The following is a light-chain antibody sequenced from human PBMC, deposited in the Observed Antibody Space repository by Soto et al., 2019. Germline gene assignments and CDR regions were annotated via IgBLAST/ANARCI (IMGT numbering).Light chain of an antibody. CDR1: SSDVGGYNY. CDR3: SSYTSSSIPYV. V-gene: IGLV2-14*01. CDR2: DVS. J-gene: IGLJ1*01. Sequence: QSALTQPASVSGSPGQSITISCTGTSSDVGGYNYVSWYQQHPGKAPKLMIYDVSHRPSGVSNRFSGSKSGNTASLTISGLQAEDEADYYCSSYTSSSIPYVFGTGTKVTVL.